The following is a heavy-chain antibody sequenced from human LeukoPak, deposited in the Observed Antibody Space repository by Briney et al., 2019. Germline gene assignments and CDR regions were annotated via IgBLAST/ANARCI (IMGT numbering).Heavy chain of an antibody. CDR3: ATQVSSYCGGDCYSF. CDR1: GGSISSSSYY. CDR2: IYYSGST. D-gene: IGHD2-21*02. Sequence: PSETLSLTCTLSGGSISSSSYYWGWIRQPPGKGLEWIGSIYYSGSTYYNPSLKSRVTISVDTSKNQFSVKLSSVTAADTAVYYYATQVSSYCGGDCYSFWGQGTLVTVSS. V-gene: IGHV4-39*01. J-gene: IGHJ4*02.